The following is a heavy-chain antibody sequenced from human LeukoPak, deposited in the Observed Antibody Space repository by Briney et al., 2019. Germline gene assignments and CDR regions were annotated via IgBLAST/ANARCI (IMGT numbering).Heavy chain of an antibody. CDR3: AREPRDGYNRLDY. CDR2: IYYSGST. CDR1: GVSISGSYYY. Sequence: SENLSLTCAVSGVSISGSYYYWGWIRQPPGKGLEWIGNIYYSGSTYYNASLQSRVTISLDTSNKQFSLRLTSVTAADTAVYYCAREPRDGYNRLDYWGQGTLVTVSS. V-gene: IGHV4-39*07. J-gene: IGHJ4*02. D-gene: IGHD5-24*01.